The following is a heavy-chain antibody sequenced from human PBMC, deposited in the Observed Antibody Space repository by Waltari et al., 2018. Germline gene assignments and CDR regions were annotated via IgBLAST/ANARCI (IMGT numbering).Heavy chain of an antibody. J-gene: IGHJ4*02. CDR3: ARGASYYYDSSGYHSFDY. Sequence: QVQLVQSGAEVKKPGASVKVSCKASGYTFTGYYMHWVRQAPGQGLEWMGWINPNRGGTNYAQKFQGRVTMTRDTSISTAYMELSRLRSDDTAVYYCARGASYYYDSSGYHSFDYWGQGTLVTVSS. V-gene: IGHV1-2*02. CDR2: INPNRGGT. D-gene: IGHD3-22*01. CDR1: GYTFTGYY.